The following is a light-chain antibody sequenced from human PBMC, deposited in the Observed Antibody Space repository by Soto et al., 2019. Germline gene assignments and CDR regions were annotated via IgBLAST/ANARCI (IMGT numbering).Light chain of an antibody. CDR1: QSVSSNY. CDR3: QQYGSSPFT. V-gene: IGKV3-20*01. CDR2: GAS. J-gene: IGKJ3*01. Sequence: EIVLTQSPGTLSLSPGERATLSCRASQSVSSNYLAWYQQKPGQAPRLLIYGASSRAIAIPDRFSGSGSGTDFTLTISRLEPEDFAVSYCQQYGSSPFTFGPGTKVDIK.